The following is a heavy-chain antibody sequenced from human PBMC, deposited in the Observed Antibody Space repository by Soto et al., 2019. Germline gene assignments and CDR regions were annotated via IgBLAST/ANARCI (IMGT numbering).Heavy chain of an antibody. CDR3: AIGFSSTQFDP. CDR1: GYTFTMYG. D-gene: IGHD6-13*01. J-gene: IGHJ5*02. V-gene: IGHV1-18*04. Sequence: GASVKVSCKASGYTFTMYGISCVVQAPGQGLEWMGWISAYNGNTNYAQKLQGRVTMTTDTSTSTAYMELRSLRSDDTAVYYCAIGFSSTQFDPWGQGTLVTVSS. CDR2: ISAYNGNT.